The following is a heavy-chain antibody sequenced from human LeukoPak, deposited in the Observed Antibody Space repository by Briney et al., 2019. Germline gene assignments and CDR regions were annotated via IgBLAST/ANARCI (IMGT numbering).Heavy chain of an antibody. CDR1: GGSISSSSYY. D-gene: IGHD3-3*01. Sequence: SETLSLTCTVSGGSISSSSYYWGWIRQPPGKGLEWIGSIYYSGSTYYNPSLKSRVTISVGTSKNQFSLKLSSVTAADTAVYYCARIRFLEWYFDYWGQGTLVTVSS. CDR3: ARIRFLEWYFDY. V-gene: IGHV4-39*07. J-gene: IGHJ4*02. CDR2: IYYSGST.